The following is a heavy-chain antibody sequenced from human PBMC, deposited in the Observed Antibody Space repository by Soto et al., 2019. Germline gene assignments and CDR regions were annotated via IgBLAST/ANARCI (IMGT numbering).Heavy chain of an antibody. Sequence: EMQLLESGGDLVQPGGSLRLSCAASGFTFSNYAMTWVRQAPGKGLEYVSAISGTGVTTYQGDSMKGRFTISRDNSKNTLYIQVDSLSTEDASIEYCSKDRDGISMVDAFEVGSEGTMVTVSS. CDR2: ISGTGVTT. J-gene: IGHJ3*01. D-gene: IGHD3-10*01. CDR1: GFTFSNYA. V-gene: IGHV3-23*02. CDR3: SKDRDGISMVDAFEV.